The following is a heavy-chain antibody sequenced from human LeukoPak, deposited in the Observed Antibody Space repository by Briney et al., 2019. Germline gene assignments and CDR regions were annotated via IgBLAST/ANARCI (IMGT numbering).Heavy chain of an antibody. CDR3: AKVGITMIVVVITGFDY. J-gene: IGHJ4*02. CDR2: ISGSGGST. CDR1: GFTFSSYA. D-gene: IGHD3-22*01. V-gene: IGHV3-23*01. Sequence: PGGSLRLSCAASGFTFSSYAMSWVRQAPGKGLEGVSAISGSGGSTYYADSVKGRFTISRDNSKNTLYLQMNSLRAEDTAVYYCAKVGITMIVVVITGFDYWGQGTLVTVSS.